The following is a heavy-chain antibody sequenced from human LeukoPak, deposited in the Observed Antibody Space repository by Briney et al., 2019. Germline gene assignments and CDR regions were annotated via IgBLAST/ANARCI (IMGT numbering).Heavy chain of an antibody. CDR3: AREYCSGGSCYEYY. Sequence: HGASVKVSCKASGYTFTSYAMNWVRQAPGQGLEWMGWINTNTGNPMYAQGFTGRFVFSLDTSVSTAYLQISSLKAEDTAVYYCAREYCSGGSCYEYYWGQGTLVTVSS. CDR2: INTNTGNP. D-gene: IGHD2-15*01. J-gene: IGHJ4*02. CDR1: GYTFTSYA. V-gene: IGHV7-4-1*02.